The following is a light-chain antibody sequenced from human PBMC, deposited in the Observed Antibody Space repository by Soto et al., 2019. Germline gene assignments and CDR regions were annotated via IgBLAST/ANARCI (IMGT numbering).Light chain of an antibody. CDR3: QQYGDSPLT. Sequence: EILLTQSPSTLSLSPGDGVTLSCRASQSVTVNSLAWYQQKPGQAPRLLIYAASTRAAAVPDRFTGSGSGTDFALTISRLEPEDFGVYYCQQYGDSPLTSGPGTKGIS. V-gene: IGKV3-20*01. CDR2: AAS. CDR1: QSVTVNS. J-gene: IGKJ3*01.